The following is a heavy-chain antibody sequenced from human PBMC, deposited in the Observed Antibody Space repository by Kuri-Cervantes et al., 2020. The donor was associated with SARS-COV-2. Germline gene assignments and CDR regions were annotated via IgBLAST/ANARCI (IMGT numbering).Heavy chain of an antibody. CDR1: GFSFSSYS. Sequence: GESLKISCTTSGFSFSSYSMSWVRQAPERGLEWVSYISSSGSYKYYADSVKGRFTISRDKTENSLYLQMNSMSAEDTAVYYRARDLTDPGYCSSTSCYTEGAFDYWGQGTLVTVSS. D-gene: IGHD2-2*02. J-gene: IGHJ4*02. CDR3: ARDLTDPGYCSSTSCYTEGAFDY. CDR2: ISSSGSYK. V-gene: IGHV3-21*01.